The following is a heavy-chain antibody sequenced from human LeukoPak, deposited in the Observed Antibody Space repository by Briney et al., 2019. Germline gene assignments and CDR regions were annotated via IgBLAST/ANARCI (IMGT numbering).Heavy chain of an antibody. V-gene: IGHV4-61*05. J-gene: IGHJ4*02. D-gene: IGHD1-1*01. CDR3: ASGQDRENVDY. CDR2: IYTSGST. Sequence: SETLSLTCTVSGGSISSSSYYWGWIRQPPGKGLEWIGRIYTSGSTNYNPSLKSRVTMSVDTSKNQFSLKLNSVTAADTAVYYCASGQDRENVDYWGQGTLVTVSS. CDR1: GGSISSSSYY.